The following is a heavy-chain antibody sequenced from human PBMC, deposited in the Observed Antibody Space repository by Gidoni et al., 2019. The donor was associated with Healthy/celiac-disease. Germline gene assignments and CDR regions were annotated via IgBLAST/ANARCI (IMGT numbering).Heavy chain of an antibody. CDR1: GFTFSSYW. Sequence: EVQLLDSRGGLAQPVGSLRLSCAASGFTFSSYWMSWDRQAPGKGLEWVANIKQDGSEKYYVDSVKGRFTISRDNDKNSLYLQMNSLRAEDTAVYYCARGGSYGGNSDEFDIWGQGTMVTVSS. V-gene: IGHV3-7*01. CDR3: ARGGSYGGNSDEFDI. J-gene: IGHJ3*02. CDR2: IKQDGSEK. D-gene: IGHD4-17*01.